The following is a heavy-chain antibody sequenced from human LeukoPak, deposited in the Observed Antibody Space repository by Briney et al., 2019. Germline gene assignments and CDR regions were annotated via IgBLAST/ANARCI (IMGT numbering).Heavy chain of an antibody. CDR2: ISYDGSNK. CDR3: ARGHDYDILTGYLNYYGMDV. J-gene: IGHJ6*02. V-gene: IGHV3-30*03. Sequence: PGRSLRLSCAASGFTFSSYGMHWVRQAPGKGLEWVAVISYDGSNKYYADSVKGRFTISRDNSKNTLYLQMNSLRAEDTAVYYCARGHDYDILTGYLNYYGMDVWGQGTTVTVSS. CDR1: GFTFSSYG. D-gene: IGHD3-9*01.